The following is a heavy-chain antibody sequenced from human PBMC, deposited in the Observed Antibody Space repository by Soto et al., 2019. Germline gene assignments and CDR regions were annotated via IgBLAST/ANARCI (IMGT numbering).Heavy chain of an antibody. D-gene: IGHD1-26*01. CDR3: AKWEGGFDY. J-gene: IGHJ4*02. V-gene: IGHV3-33*06. CDR1: GFTFSSYG. CDR2: IWYDGSNK. Sequence: QVQLVESGGGVVQPGRSLRLSCAASGFTFSSYGMHWVRQAPGKGLEWVAVIWYDGSNKYYADSVKGRCTISRDNSKNTLYLQMNSLRAEDTAVYYCAKWEGGFDYWGQGTLVTVSS.